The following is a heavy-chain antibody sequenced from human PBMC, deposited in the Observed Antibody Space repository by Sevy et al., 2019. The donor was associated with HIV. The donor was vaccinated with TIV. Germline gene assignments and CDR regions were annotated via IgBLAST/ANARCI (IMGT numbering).Heavy chain of an antibody. Sequence: SETLSLTCAVYGGSFSGYYWSWIRQPPGKGLEWIGEINHSGSPNYNPSPKSRVTISVETSKNQFSLKLSSVTAADTAVYYCARVRDYSNYAPYYYYYGMDVWGQGTTVTVSS. CDR2: INHSGSP. J-gene: IGHJ6*02. CDR3: ARVRDYSNYAPYYYYYGMDV. CDR1: GGSFSGYY. V-gene: IGHV4-34*01. D-gene: IGHD4-4*01.